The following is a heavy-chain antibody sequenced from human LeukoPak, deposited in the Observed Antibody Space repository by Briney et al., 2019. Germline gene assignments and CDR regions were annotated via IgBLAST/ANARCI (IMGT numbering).Heavy chain of an antibody. V-gene: IGHV3-53*01. J-gene: IGHJ5*02. CDR2: IYSGGST. D-gene: IGHD3-10*01. CDR3: ARHRWYYGSGSYYNWFDP. CDR1: GFTVSSNY. Sequence: GGSLRLSCAASGFTVSSNYMSWVRQAPGKGLEWVSVIYSGGSTYYADSVKGRFTISRDNSKNTLYLQMNSLRAEDTAVYYCARHRWYYGSGSYYNWFDPWGQGTQVTVSS.